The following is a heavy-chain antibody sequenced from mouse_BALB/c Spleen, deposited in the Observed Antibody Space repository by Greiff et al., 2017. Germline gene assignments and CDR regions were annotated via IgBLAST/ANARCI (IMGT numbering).Heavy chain of an antibody. CDR3: ARWGTWSAY. Sequence: EVQRVESGGGLVQPGGSRKLSCAASGFTFSSFGMHWVRQAPEKGLEWVAYISSGSSTIYYADTVKGRFTISRDNPKNTLFLQMTSLRSEDTAMYYCARWGTWSAYWGEGTLVTVSA. CDR2: ISSGSSTI. J-gene: IGHJ3*01. V-gene: IGHV5-17*02. CDR1: GFTFSSFG.